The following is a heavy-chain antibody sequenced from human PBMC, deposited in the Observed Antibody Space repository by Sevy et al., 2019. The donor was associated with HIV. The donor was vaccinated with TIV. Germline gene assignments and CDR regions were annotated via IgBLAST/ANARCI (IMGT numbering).Heavy chain of an antibody. Sequence: GGSLRLSCAASGFTFNTYAMNWVRQAPGKGLEWVSHISTSGTTIYYADSVKGRFIISRDNAKNSLYLQMNSLRAEDTALYYCAREYLNTRWHNYYYYGMDVWGQGTTVTVSS. CDR2: ISTSGTTI. CDR1: GFTFNTYA. D-gene: IGHD1-26*01. CDR3: AREYLNTRWHNYYYYGMDV. J-gene: IGHJ6*02. V-gene: IGHV3-48*04.